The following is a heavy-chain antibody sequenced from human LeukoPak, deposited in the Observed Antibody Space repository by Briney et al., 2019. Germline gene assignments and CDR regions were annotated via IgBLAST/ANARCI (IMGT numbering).Heavy chain of an antibody. CDR1: GGSFSGYY. D-gene: IGHD3-3*01. Sequence: SETLSLTCAVYGGSFSGYYWSWIRQPPGKGLEWIGEINHSGSTNYNASLKSRVTISVDTSKNQFSLKLSSVTAADTAVYYCARPPYYDFWSGRALDIWGQGTMVTVSS. V-gene: IGHV4-34*01. CDR3: ARPPYYDFWSGRALDI. J-gene: IGHJ3*02. CDR2: INHSGST.